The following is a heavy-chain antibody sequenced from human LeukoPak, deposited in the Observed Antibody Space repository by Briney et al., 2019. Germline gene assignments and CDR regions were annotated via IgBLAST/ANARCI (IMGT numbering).Heavy chain of an antibody. CDR1: GFTFSSYA. CDR2: ISGSGGST. V-gene: IGHV3-23*01. CDR3: AKQTRYDSPAGGRGFDY. D-gene: IGHD3-22*01. J-gene: IGHJ4*02. Sequence: GGSLRLSCAASGFTFSSYAMSWVRQAPGKGLEWVSAISGSGGSTYYADSVKGRFTISRDNSKSTLFLEMSSPRAEDTAVYYCAKQTRYDSPAGGRGFDYWGQGTLVTVSS.